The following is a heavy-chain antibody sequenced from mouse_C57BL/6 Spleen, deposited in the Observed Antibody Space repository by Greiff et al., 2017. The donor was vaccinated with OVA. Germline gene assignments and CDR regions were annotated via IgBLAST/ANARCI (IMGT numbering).Heavy chain of an antibody. D-gene: IGHD2-3*01. J-gene: IGHJ2*01. CDR3: AREDDGYPDY. CDR1: GFTFSDYY. Sequence: EVQLQESEGGLVQPGSSMKLSCTASGFTFSDYYMAWVRQVPEKGLEWVANINYDGSSTYYLDSLKSRFIISRDNAKNILYLQMSSLKSEDTATYYCAREDDGYPDYWGQGTTLTVSS. CDR2: INYDGSST. V-gene: IGHV5-16*01.